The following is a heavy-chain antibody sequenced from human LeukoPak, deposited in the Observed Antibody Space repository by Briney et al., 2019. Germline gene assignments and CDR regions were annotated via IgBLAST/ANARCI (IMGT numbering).Heavy chain of an antibody. CDR1: GGSISSYY. V-gene: IGHV4-59*01. CDR2: VYYSGST. J-gene: IGHJ6*03. CDR3: ARDRSEGGYYYMDV. Sequence: SETLSLTCTVSGGSISSYYWSWIRQPPGKGLEWIGYVYYSGSTNYNPSLKSRVTISVDTSKNQFSLKLRSVTAADTAVYYCARDRSEGGYYYMDVWGKGTTVTVSS. D-gene: IGHD3-16*01.